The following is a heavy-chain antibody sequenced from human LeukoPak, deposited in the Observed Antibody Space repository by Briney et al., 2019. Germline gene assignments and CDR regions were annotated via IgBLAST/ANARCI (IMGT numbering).Heavy chain of an antibody. J-gene: IGHJ4*02. Sequence: GGSLRLSCAASGFTFSDTWMHWVRQAPGEGLVWVSRTRSDGSDTRYAESVKGRFTISRDNAKNTLYLQMNSLRAEDTAVYYCARDWFHAIDYWGQGTLVTVSS. CDR2: TRSDGSDT. CDR1: GFTFSDTW. D-gene: IGHD2/OR15-2a*01. CDR3: ARDWFHAIDY. V-gene: IGHV3-74*01.